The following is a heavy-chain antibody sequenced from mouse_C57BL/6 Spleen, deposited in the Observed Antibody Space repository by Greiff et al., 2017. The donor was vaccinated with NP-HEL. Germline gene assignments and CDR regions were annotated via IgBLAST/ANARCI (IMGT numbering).Heavy chain of an antibody. CDR3: AREGENGSSPHWYFDV. V-gene: IGHV1-9*01. CDR2: ILPGSGST. D-gene: IGHD1-1*01. CDR1: GYTFTGYW. J-gene: IGHJ1*03. Sequence: QVQLQQSGAELMKPGASVKLPCKATGYTFTGYWIEWVKQRPGHGLEWIGEILPGSGSTNYNEKFKGKATFTADTSSNTAYMQLSSLTTEDSAIYYCAREGENGSSPHWYFDVWGTGTTVTVSS.